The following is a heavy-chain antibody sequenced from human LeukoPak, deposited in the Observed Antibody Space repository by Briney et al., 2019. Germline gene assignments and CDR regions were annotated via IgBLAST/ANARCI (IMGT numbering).Heavy chain of an antibody. CDR1: GFTFSSYA. Sequence: GGSLRLSCAASGFTFSSYAMSWVRQAPGKGLEWVSAISGSGGSTYYADSVKGRFTISRDNSKNTLYLQMNSLKTEDTAVYCCTTDLTYYYDSSGSNFDYWGQGTLVTVSS. CDR3: TTDLTYYYDSSGSNFDY. D-gene: IGHD3-22*01. CDR2: ISGSGGST. V-gene: IGHV3-23*01. J-gene: IGHJ4*02.